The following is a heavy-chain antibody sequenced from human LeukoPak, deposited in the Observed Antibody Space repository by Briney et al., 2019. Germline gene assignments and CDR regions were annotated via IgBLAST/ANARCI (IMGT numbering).Heavy chain of an antibody. D-gene: IGHD6-13*01. CDR2: IKPDGTTK. CDR1: GFTVSNAW. Sequence: GGSLRLSCAASGFTVSNAWMNWVRQAPGKGLEWVANIKPDGTTKFYVDSVKGRFTISRDNALNSLYLQMNSLRAEDTAIYYCARSIPYGTTWYGRSDYWGQGTLVTVSS. V-gene: IGHV3-7*03. CDR3: ARSIPYGTTWYGRSDY. J-gene: IGHJ4*02.